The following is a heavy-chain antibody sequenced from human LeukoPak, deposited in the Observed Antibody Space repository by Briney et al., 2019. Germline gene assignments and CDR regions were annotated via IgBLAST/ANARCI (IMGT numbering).Heavy chain of an antibody. CDR2: LYYSGST. Sequence: SETLSLTCAVSGVSISSGGFSWSWIRQTPGKGLEWLGFLYYSGSTHYNPSLKTRITMSVDTSKNQFSLKLSSVTAADTAVYYCARVFIVVVINGGWFDPWGQGTLVTVSS. D-gene: IGHD3-22*01. V-gene: IGHV4-30-4*07. CDR1: GVSISSGGFS. CDR3: ARVFIVVVINGGWFDP. J-gene: IGHJ5*02.